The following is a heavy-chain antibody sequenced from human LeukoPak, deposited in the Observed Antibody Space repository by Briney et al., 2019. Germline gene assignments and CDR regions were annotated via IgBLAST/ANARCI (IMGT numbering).Heavy chain of an antibody. Sequence: ASVRVSCKASGYTFTGYDMHWVRQAPGQGLEWMGWINPNSGGTNYAQRFQGRVTMTRDTSITTAHMELSGLRSDDTAVYYCARPLGGMWAFDYWGQGTLVTVSS. J-gene: IGHJ4*02. D-gene: IGHD3-16*01. V-gene: IGHV1-2*02. CDR1: GYTFTGYD. CDR2: INPNSGGT. CDR3: ARPLGGMWAFDY.